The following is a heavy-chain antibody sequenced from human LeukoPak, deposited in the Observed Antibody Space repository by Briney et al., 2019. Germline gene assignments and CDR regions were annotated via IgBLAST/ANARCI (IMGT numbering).Heavy chain of an antibody. J-gene: IGHJ5*01. Sequence: GGSLRLSCAASGFTFGNYWMHWVRQAPGKGLVWVSRITGDGSSANYADSVKARFTISRDNAKNTLYLQMSSLRAEDTAVYYCARDNNGYDSWGQGTLVTVAS. CDR2: ITGDGSSA. CDR1: GFTFGNYW. V-gene: IGHV3-74*01. CDR3: ARDNNGYDS. D-gene: IGHD2-8*01.